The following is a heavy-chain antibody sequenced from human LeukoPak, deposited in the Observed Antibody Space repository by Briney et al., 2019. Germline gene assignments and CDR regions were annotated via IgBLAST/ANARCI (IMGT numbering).Heavy chain of an antibody. J-gene: IGHJ4*02. CDR1: GFTFSSYA. CDR2: ISYDGSNK. CDR3: ARAYCGGDCYPPILDY. D-gene: IGHD2-21*02. V-gene: IGHV3-30*04. Sequence: PGGCPRLSSAASGFTFSSYAMHWVRQAPSKGLEWVAVISYDGSNKYYADSVKGRFTISRDNSKNTLYLQMNSLRAEDTAVYYCARAYCGGDCYPPILDYWGQGTLVTVSS.